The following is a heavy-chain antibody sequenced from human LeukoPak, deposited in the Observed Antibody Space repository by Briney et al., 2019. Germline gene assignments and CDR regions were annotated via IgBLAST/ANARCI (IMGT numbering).Heavy chain of an antibody. CDR3: ARAGLSYCGGDCYLDY. V-gene: IGHV1-69*05. D-gene: IGHD2-21*02. J-gene: IGHJ4*02. CDR1: GGTFSSYA. CDR2: IIPIFGTA. Sequence: SVKVSCKASGGTFSSYAISWVRQAPGQGLEWMGRIIPIFGTANYAQKFQGRVTITTDESTSTAYMELSSLRSEDTAVYYCARAGLSYCGGDCYLDYWGQGTLVTVSP.